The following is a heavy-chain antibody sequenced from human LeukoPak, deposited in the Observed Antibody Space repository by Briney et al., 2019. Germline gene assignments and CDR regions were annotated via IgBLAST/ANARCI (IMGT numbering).Heavy chain of an antibody. CDR1: GFTFSDHY. CDR2: IRNKANSYTT. D-gene: IGHD1-26*01. J-gene: IGHJ4*02. V-gene: IGHV3-72*01. Sequence: GGSLRLSCAASGFTFSDHYMDWVRQAPGKGLEWGGRIRNKANSYTTEYAASVKGRFTISRDDSRTSLYLQMNSLKCEDTAVYYCAREWDSGSYYLGYFDYWGQGTLVTVSS. CDR3: AREWDSGSYYLGYFDY.